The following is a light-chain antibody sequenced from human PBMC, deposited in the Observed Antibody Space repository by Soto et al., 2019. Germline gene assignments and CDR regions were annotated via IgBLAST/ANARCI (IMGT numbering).Light chain of an antibody. CDR3: QQYARSPLA. Sequence: EIVLTQSPATLSLSPGERATLSCRASQSVSSYLAWYQQKPGQAPRLLIYDASNRATGIPARFSGSGSGTDFTLTISSLEPEDFAVYFCQQYARSPLAVGGGTKVDIK. CDR1: QSVSSY. CDR2: DAS. J-gene: IGKJ4*01. V-gene: IGKV3-11*01.